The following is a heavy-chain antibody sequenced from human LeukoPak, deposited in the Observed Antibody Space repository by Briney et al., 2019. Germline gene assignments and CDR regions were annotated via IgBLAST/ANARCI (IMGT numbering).Heavy chain of an antibody. J-gene: IGHJ4*02. CDR2: IFYSGST. CDR1: GASISSYY. CDR3: ARESGGYYPRFDS. D-gene: IGHD3-22*01. V-gene: IGHV4-59*01. Sequence: SETLSLTCTVSGASISSYYWSCIPQPPGKGLEWIGYIFYSGSTNYNPSLKSRVTISVDTSKNQFSLKLTSVTAADTAVYYCARESGGYYPRFDSWGQGTLVTVSS.